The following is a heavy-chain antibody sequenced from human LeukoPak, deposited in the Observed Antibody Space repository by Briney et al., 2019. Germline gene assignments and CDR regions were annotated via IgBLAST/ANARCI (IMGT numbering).Heavy chain of an antibody. CDR1: CLTFTSYG. D-gene: IGHD7-27*01. J-gene: IGHJ4*02. V-gene: IGHV1-18*01. CDR3: AKVSIYAGEGDYFDY. CDR2: ISVYNGKT. Sequence: APMRVPCKASCLTFTSYGVTWGRQAPGQGVEGMGWISVYNGKTNYAQKLQGRVTMTADASTSTGYMELRSLRSDDTAVYYCAKVSIYAGEGDYFDYWGQGTLVTVSS.